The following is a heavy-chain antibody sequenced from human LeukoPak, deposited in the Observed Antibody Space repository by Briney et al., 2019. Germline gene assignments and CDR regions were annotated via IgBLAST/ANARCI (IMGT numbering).Heavy chain of an antibody. V-gene: IGHV3-33*01. J-gene: IGHJ5*02. CDR2: VWYDGTRK. CDR1: GFTFTGYG. Sequence: SGGSLRLSCAASGFTFTGYGLHWVRQAPGKGLEWVSVVWYDGTRKYYADSVKGRFTISRDNSENTVYLQISGLRAEDTAVYYCARDTDTTSHYGRFDPWGQGTLVTVSS. CDR3: ARDTDTTSHYGRFDP. D-gene: IGHD4-17*01.